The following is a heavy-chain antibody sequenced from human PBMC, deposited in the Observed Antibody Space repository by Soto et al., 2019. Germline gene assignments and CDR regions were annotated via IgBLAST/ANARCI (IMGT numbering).Heavy chain of an antibody. D-gene: IGHD6-6*01. CDR3: ARTSRFDY. Sequence: SETLSLTCTVSGGSISSYYWSWIRQPPGKGLEWIGEINHSGSTNYNPSLKSRVTISVDVSKSQFSLKLSSVTAADTAVYYCARTSRFDYWGQGTLVTVSS. J-gene: IGHJ4*02. V-gene: IGHV4-34*01. CDR2: INHSGST. CDR1: GGSISSYY.